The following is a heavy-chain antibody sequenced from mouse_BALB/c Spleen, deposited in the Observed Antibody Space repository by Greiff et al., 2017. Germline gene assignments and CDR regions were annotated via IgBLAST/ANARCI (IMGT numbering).Heavy chain of an antibody. CDR3: ARRIVYGNYYYFDY. J-gene: IGHJ2*01. CDR2: IYPGDGDT. V-gene: IGHV1-87*01. CDR1: GYTFTSYW. Sequence: VQLQQSGAELARPGASVKLSCKASGYTFTSYWMQWVNQRPGQGLEWIGAIYPGDGDTRYTQKFKGKATLTADKSSSTAYMQLSSLASEDSAVYYCARRIVYGNYYYFDYWGQGTTLTVSS. D-gene: IGHD2-1*01.